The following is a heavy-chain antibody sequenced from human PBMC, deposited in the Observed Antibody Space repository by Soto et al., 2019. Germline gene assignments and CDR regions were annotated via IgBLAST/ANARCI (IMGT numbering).Heavy chain of an antibody. Sequence: QVQLQESGPGLVKPSQTLSLTCTVSGGSISSGGYYWSWIRQHPGKGLEWIGYIYYSGSTYYNPSLKNRVTISVDTSKNQFSLKLSSVTAADTAVYYCARDRYCTNGVCRAGNWFDPWGQGTLVTVSS. D-gene: IGHD2-8*01. J-gene: IGHJ5*02. CDR3: ARDRYCTNGVCRAGNWFDP. CDR2: IYYSGST. V-gene: IGHV4-31*03. CDR1: GGSISSGGYY.